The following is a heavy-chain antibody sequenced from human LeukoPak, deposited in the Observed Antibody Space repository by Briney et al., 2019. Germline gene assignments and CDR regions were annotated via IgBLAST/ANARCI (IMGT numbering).Heavy chain of an antibody. D-gene: IGHD6-19*01. Sequence: PGGSLRLSCMVSGFTLSSYEMSWIRQAPGEGLEWVSSIEYGESTTHYADSVRGRFTISRDNYKNTLYLQLTSLSDDDTAVYFCARNSGWYGISWGQGTLVIVSS. V-gene: IGHV3-23*01. J-gene: IGHJ4*02. CDR3: ARNSGWYGIS. CDR2: IEYGESTT. CDR1: GFTLSSYE.